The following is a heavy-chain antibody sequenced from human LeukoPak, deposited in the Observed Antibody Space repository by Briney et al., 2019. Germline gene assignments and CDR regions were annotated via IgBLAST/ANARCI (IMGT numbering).Heavy chain of an antibody. V-gene: IGHV3-30*18. Sequence: PGRSLRLSCAASGFAFSSYGMHWVRQAPGKGLEWVAVISYGGSNKYYADSVKGRFTTSRDNSKNTLYLQMNSLRAEDTAVYCCAKDFSLFFGSGSYYYKYYYYYGMDVWGQGTTVTVPS. J-gene: IGHJ6*02. CDR1: GFAFSSYG. CDR3: AKDFSLFFGSGSYYYKYYYYYGMDV. D-gene: IGHD3-10*01. CDR2: ISYGGSNK.